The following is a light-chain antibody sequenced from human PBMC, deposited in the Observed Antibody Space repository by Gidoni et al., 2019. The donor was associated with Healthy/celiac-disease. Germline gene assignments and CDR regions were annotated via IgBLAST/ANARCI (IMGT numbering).Light chain of an antibody. J-gene: IGKJ3*01. V-gene: IGKV1-9*01. CDR1: QGISSY. CDR2: AAS. CDR3: QQLNSYPLFT. Sequence: IPFTQSPSSLSASVGDRVTITCRASQGISSYLAWYQQKPGKAPKLLIYAASTLQSGVPSRFSGSGSGTDFTLTISSLQPEDFATYYCQQLNSYPLFTFGPGTKVDIK.